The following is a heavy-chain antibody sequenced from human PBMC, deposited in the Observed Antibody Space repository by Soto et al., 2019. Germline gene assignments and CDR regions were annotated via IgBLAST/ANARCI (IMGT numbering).Heavy chain of an antibody. V-gene: IGHV1-18*01. Sequence: QVQLVQSGAEVKKPGASVKVSCKASGYKFSSYGITWVRQAPGQGLEWLGWISTYNGKTIYAQNLQDRVTMTIDASTSADNLELRSLRSDDTALYYCARVNEGVYYDSRGYFDYWGQGTLVTVSS. CDR2: ISTYNGKT. CDR3: ARVNEGVYYDSRGYFDY. D-gene: IGHD3-22*01. J-gene: IGHJ4*02. CDR1: GYKFSSYG.